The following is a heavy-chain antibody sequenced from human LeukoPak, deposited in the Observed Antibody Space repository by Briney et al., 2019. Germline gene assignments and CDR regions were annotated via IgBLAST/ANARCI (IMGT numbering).Heavy chain of an antibody. CDR2: ISSSSSTI. J-gene: IGHJ4*02. CDR1: GFPFSTYS. CDR3: ARVVGYTRLDY. V-gene: IGHV3-48*02. D-gene: IGHD1-26*01. Sequence: GESLKISCVASGFPFSTYSMNWVRQVPGKGLEWISFISSSSSTIYYADSVKGRFTISRDTAKNSLYLQMNSLRDDDTAVYYCARVVGYTRLDYWGQGTLVTVSS.